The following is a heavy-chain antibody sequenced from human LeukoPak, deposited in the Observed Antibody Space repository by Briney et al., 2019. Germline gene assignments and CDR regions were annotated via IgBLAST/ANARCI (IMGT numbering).Heavy chain of an antibody. V-gene: IGHV1-46*01. J-gene: IGHJ4*02. CDR1: GYTFTSYY. Sequence: GASVKVSCKASGYTFTSYYMHWVRQAPGQGLEWMGIINPSGGSTSYAQKFQGRVTMTRDTSTSTVYMELSSLRSDDTAVYYCARVRDIVVVPAAFFDYWGQGTLVTVSS. CDR2: INPSGGST. D-gene: IGHD2-2*01. CDR3: ARVRDIVVVPAAFFDY.